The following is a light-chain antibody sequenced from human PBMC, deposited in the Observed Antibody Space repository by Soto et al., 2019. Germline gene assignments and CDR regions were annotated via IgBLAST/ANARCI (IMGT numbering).Light chain of an antibody. J-gene: IGKJ1*01. V-gene: IGKV3-15*01. CDR1: QSVSRT. CDR2: GAS. CDR3: QQCYNWPWT. Sequence: EIVMTQSPATLSVSPGERATLSCKASQSVSRTLAWYQQKPGQAPRLLIYGASTRATGIPAGFSGSGSGTEFTLAISSLQSEDFAIYYCQQCYNWPWTCGQGTKADIK.